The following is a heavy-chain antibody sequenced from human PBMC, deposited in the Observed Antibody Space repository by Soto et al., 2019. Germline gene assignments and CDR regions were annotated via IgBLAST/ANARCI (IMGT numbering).Heavy chain of an antibody. CDR2: LYSDGSHK. V-gene: IGHV3-33*01. J-gene: IGHJ4*02. Sequence: QVQLVESGGGVVQPGRSLKLSCVASGFIFATYGMHWVRKAPGKGLEWVAVLYSDGSHKNYADSVKGRFTISRDNSKNTLYLQMYTLRAEDSAVYYCARGNVAAAGLFDYWGQGTLVTVSS. D-gene: IGHD6-13*01. CDR3: ARGNVAAAGLFDY. CDR1: GFIFATYG.